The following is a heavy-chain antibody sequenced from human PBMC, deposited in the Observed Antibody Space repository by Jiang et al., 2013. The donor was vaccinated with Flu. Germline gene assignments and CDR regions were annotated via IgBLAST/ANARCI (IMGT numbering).Heavy chain of an antibody. Sequence: GLVKPSETLSLTCTVSGGSISSYYWSWIRQPPGKGLEWIGYIYYSGSTNYNPSLKSRVTISVDTSKNQFSLKLSSVTAADTAVYYCARLAQHDILTGYSLDYWGQGTLVTVSS. CDR1: GGSISSYY. CDR2: IYYSGST. CDR3: ARLAQHDILTGYSLDY. J-gene: IGHJ4*02. V-gene: IGHV4-59*01. D-gene: IGHD3-9*01.